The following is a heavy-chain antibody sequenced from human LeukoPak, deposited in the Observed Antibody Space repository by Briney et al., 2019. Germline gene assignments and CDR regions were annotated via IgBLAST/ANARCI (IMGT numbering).Heavy chain of an antibody. V-gene: IGHV5-51*01. Sequence: EESLKISCKGSGYSFTSYWIGWVRQMPGKGLGWMGIIYPGDSDTRYSPSFQGQVTISADKSISTAYLQWSSLKASDTAMYYCARGFLPRYYHGSGSYLQYFDYWGQGTLLTVSS. CDR1: GYSFTSYW. CDR3: ARGFLPRYYHGSGSYLQYFDY. D-gene: IGHD3-10*01. J-gene: IGHJ4*02. CDR2: IYPGDSDT.